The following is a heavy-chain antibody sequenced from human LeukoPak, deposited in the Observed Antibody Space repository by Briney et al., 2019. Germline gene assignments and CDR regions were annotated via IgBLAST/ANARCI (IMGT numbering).Heavy chain of an antibody. Sequence: GGSLRLSCVASEFTFSSYDMNWVRQAPGKGLEGVSSISSYSSYIYYADSVKGRFTISRDNAKNSLYLQMNSLRAEDTAVYYCARDRSNGDYAFDYWGQGALVTVSS. CDR1: EFTFSSYD. D-gene: IGHD4-17*01. V-gene: IGHV3-21*01. CDR2: ISSYSSYI. CDR3: ARDRSNGDYAFDY. J-gene: IGHJ4*02.